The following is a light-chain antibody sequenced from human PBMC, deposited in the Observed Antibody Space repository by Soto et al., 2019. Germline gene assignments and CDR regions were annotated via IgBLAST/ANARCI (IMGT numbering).Light chain of an antibody. Sequence: DIQMTQSPSTLSASVGDRVTITCRASQSISYWLAWYQQKPGKVPKLLIYKASILESGVPSRFSGSGYGTDFALTTSNLQPDDFAKYYCQQYQSNSRTFRQGTRVEIK. V-gene: IGKV1-5*03. CDR2: KAS. CDR3: QQYQSNSRT. J-gene: IGKJ1*01. CDR1: QSISYW.